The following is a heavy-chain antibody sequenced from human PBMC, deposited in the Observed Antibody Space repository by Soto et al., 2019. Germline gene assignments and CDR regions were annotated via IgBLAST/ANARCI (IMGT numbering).Heavy chain of an antibody. CDR2: ISGSGGTT. J-gene: IGHJ4*02. D-gene: IGHD3-22*01. CDR3: AKYYYDRSGSPLAFDY. Sequence: EVQLLESGGGLVQPGGSLRLSCAASGFTFSKYALSWVRQAPGKGLEWVSAISGSGGTTHYADSVKGRVTISRDNSKDTVSLQMNSLRAEDTAVYSCAKYYYDRSGSPLAFDYWGQGTLVTVSS. CDR1: GFTFSKYA. V-gene: IGHV3-23*01.